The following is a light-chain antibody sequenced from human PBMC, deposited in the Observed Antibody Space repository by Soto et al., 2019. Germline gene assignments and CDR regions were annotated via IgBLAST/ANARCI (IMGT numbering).Light chain of an antibody. CDR3: QNYNSAPPT. CDR2: VAP. V-gene: IGKV1-27*01. J-gene: IGKJ1*01. CDR1: RGITNY. Sequence: DIQMTQSPSSLSASVGDTVTITCRASRGITNYLAWYQQRPGKVPKLLIYVAPTLQSGVPSRFSGSGSGTDFTLTISSLQPEDVATYYCQNYNSAPPTFGQGTKVDIK.